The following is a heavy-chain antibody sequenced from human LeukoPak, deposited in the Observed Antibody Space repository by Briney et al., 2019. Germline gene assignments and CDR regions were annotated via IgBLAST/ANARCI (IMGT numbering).Heavy chain of an antibody. D-gene: IGHD3-22*01. V-gene: IGHV4-38-2*02. CDR1: GYSISSGYY. CDR3: ARVVVITIPNYLDY. CDR2: IYHSGST. Sequence: PSETLSLTCTVSGYSISSGYYWGWIRQPPGKGLEWIGSIYHSGSTYYNPSLKSRVTISVDTSKNQFSLKLSSVTAADTAVYYCARVVVITIPNYLDYWGQGTLVTVSS. J-gene: IGHJ4*02.